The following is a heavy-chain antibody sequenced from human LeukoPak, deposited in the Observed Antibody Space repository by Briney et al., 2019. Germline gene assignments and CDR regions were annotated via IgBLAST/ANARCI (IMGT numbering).Heavy chain of an antibody. CDR3: XXXXXXXXXSYPMTGNWFDP. Sequence: PSETLSLTCTVSGGSISSNGYYWGWIRQSPGEGLEWIGNIYYSGITYYNASLKSRVTISVDTSKNQFSLKVRSVTAADTAVYXXXXXXXXXXXSYPMTGNWFDPWGQGTLVSVSS. CDR1: GGSISSNGYY. J-gene: IGHJ5*02. CDR2: IYYSGIT. D-gene: IGHD3-16*02. V-gene: IGHV4-39*01.